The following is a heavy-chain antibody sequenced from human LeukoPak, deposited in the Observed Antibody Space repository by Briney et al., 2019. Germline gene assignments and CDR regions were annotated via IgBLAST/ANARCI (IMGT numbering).Heavy chain of an antibody. D-gene: IGHD4/OR15-4a*01. CDR2: ISSSSSYI. V-gene: IGHV3-21*01. CDR3: ARVDMTIRALDY. Sequence: GGSLRLSCTASGFSFSDFHMNWVRQAPGKGLEWVSSISSSSSYIYYADSLMGRFTISRDNAKSSLYLEMNSLRAEDTAIYYCARVDMTIRALDYWGRGTPVTDSS. J-gene: IGHJ4*02. CDR1: GFSFSDFH.